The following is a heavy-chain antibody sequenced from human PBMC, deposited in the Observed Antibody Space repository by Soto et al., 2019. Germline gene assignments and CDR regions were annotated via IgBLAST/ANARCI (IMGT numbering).Heavy chain of an antibody. CDR2: IYYSGST. CDR3: ARHGSVDTAMYIRSYYFYGMDV. D-gene: IGHD5-18*01. J-gene: IGHJ6*02. V-gene: IGHV4-39*01. Sequence: SETLSLTCTVSGGSISSSSYYWGWIRQPPGKGLEWIGSIYYSGSTYYNPSLKSRVTISVDTSKNQFSLKLSSVTAADTAVYYCARHGSVDTAMYIRSYYFYGMDVWGQGTTVT. CDR1: GGSISSSSYY.